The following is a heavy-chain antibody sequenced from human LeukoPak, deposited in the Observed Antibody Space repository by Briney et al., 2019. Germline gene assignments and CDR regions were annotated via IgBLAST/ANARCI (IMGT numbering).Heavy chain of an antibody. CDR1: GGSISSYY. J-gene: IGHJ4*02. D-gene: IGHD3-16*01. Sequence: SETLSLTCTVSGGSISSYYWSWIRQPPGKGLEWIGYIYYSGSTNYNPSLKSRVTISVDTSKNQFSLKLSSVTAADTAVYYCARGGTYYDYVPSGWGQGTLVTVSS. CDR3: ARGGTYYDYVPSG. CDR2: IYYSGST. V-gene: IGHV4-59*08.